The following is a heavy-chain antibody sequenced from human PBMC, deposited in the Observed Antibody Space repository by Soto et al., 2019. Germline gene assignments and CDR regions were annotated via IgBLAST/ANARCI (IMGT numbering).Heavy chain of an antibody. CDR3: AKGALSTYFD. CDR1: EFTFSTYA. V-gene: IGHV3-23*01. J-gene: IGHJ4*02. D-gene: IGHD3-9*01. Sequence: GGSLRLPCAASEFTFSTYAMSWVRQAPGKGLEWVSSIGSGGSPTYYAYSVKGRFTISRDNSKNTLYLQMNSLRAEDTAVYYCAKGALSTYFDWGQGTLVTVSS. CDR2: IGSGGSPT.